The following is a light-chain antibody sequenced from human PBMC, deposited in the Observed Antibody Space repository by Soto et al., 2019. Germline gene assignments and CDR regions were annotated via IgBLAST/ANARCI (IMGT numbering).Light chain of an antibody. Sequence: QSALTQPASVSGSPGQSITISCTGTSSDVGGYNFVSWYQQHPGKVPKLMIFDVNRRPSGVSDRFSGSKSGNTASLTISGLQAEDEGHYYCCSYTSSSTHVFGSGTQLTVL. CDR3: CSYTSSSTHV. V-gene: IGLV2-14*03. CDR1: SSDVGGYNF. J-gene: IGLJ7*01. CDR2: DVN.